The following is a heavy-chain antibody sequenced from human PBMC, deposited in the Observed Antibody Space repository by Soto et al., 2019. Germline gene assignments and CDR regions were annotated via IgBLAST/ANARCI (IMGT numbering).Heavy chain of an antibody. V-gene: IGHV4-59*01. CDR1: GGSISSYY. J-gene: IGHJ6*02. CDR2: IYYSGST. Sequence: SETLSLNCTVSGGSISSYYWGWIRQPPGKGLEWIGYIYYSGSTNYNPSLKSRVTISVDTSKNQFSLKLSSVTAADTAVYYCARAYGSGSSDYYYGMDVWGQGTTVTVSS. D-gene: IGHD3-10*01. CDR3: ARAYGSGSSDYYYGMDV.